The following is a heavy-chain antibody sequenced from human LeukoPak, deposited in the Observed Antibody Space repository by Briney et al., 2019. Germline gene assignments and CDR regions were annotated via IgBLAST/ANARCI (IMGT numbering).Heavy chain of an antibody. V-gene: IGHV3-9*01. D-gene: IGHD5-18*01. CDR3: AKEDTAMAVDY. CDR1: GFTFSSYA. Sequence: GGSLRLSCAASGFTFSSYAMHWVRQTPGRGLEWVSGISWNSGSIGYADSVKGRFTISRDNAKNSLYLQMNSLRAEDTALYYCAKEDTAMAVDYWGQGTLVTVSS. CDR2: ISWNSGSI. J-gene: IGHJ4*02.